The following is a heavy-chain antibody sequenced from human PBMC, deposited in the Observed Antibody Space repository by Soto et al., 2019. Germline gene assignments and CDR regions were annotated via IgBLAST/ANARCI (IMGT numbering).Heavy chain of an antibody. J-gene: IGHJ4*02. CDR2: ISNEGSKT. CDR3: ATGPDYYDSGRDY. D-gene: IGHD3-22*01. CDR1: GFTFSRYW. Sequence: EVQLVESGGGLVQVGGSLRLSCAASGFTFSRYWMHWVRQAPGKGLVWVSRISNEGSKTSYADSVKGRFTISRDNAKNTLYLQMNNLRAEDTAVYYCATGPDYYDSGRDYWGQGALVTVSS. V-gene: IGHV3-74*01.